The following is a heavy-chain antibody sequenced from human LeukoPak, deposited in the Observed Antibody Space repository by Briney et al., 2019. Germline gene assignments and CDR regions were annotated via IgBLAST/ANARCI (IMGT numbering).Heavy chain of an antibody. V-gene: IGHV1-8*01. CDR3: ARDRPTYYYDSSGYPFDY. J-gene: IGHJ4*02. CDR1: GYTFTSYD. D-gene: IGHD3-22*01. CDR2: MNPNSGNT. Sequence: ASVKVSCKASGYTFTSYDINWVRQATGQGLEWMGWMNPNSGNTGYAQKFQGRVTMTRNTSISTAYMELRSLRSDDTAVYYCARDRPTYYYDSSGYPFDYWGQGTLVTVSS.